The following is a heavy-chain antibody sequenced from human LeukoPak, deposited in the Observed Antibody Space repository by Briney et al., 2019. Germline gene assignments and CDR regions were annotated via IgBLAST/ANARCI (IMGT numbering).Heavy chain of an antibody. J-gene: IGHJ4*02. CDR3: ARFSLYDNSGYYSWLFDF. CDR2: IKQDGSAK. D-gene: IGHD3-22*01. V-gene: IGHV3-7*01. Sequence: GGSLSLSCEALGFTFGTFWLSWFRKAPGKGLDGVANIKQDGSAKYYVDSVKGRFTISRDNAKNSLYLQMNSLRAEDTAVYYCARFSLYDNSGYYSWLFDFWGQGTLVTVSS. CDR1: GFTFGTFW.